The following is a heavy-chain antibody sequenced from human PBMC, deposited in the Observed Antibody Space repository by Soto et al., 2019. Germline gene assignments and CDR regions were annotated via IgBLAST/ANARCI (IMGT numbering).Heavy chain of an antibody. CDR1: GGSISSYY. Sequence: SETLSLTCTVSGGSISSYYWSWIRQPPGKGLEWIGYIYYSGSTNYNPSLKSRVTISVDTSKNQFSLKLSSVTAADTAVYYCARDYYGSGSYYNGYYYYGMDVWGQGTTVTAP. D-gene: IGHD3-10*01. J-gene: IGHJ6*02. CDR2: IYYSGST. CDR3: ARDYYGSGSYYNGYYYYGMDV. V-gene: IGHV4-59*01.